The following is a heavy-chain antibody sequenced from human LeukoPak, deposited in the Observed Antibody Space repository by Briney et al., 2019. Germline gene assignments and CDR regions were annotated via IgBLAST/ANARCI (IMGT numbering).Heavy chain of an antibody. CDR1: GGSISSYY. V-gene: IGHV4-59*01. CDR2: IYYSGST. CDR3: ARGIMVRGVIRYYHYYMDV. Sequence: SETLSLTSTVSGGSISSYYWSWIRQPPGKGLEWSGYIYYSGSTNYNPSLKSRVTISVDTSKNQFSLKLSSVTAADTAVYYCARGIMVRGVIRYYHYYMDVWGKGTTVTISS. J-gene: IGHJ6*03. D-gene: IGHD3-10*01.